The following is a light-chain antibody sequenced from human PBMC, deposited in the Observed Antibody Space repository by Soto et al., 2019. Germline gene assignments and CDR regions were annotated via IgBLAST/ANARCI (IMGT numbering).Light chain of an antibody. CDR3: QQRSNHGWT. V-gene: IGKV3-11*01. J-gene: IGKJ1*01. CDR1: QSVSSY. Sequence: EIVLTQSPATLSLSPGERATLSCRASQSVSSYLAWYQQKPGQAPRLLIYDASNRATGIPARFSGSGSGTDFTLTISSLEPEDFAVYYCQQRSNHGWTLGQGTKVDI. CDR2: DAS.